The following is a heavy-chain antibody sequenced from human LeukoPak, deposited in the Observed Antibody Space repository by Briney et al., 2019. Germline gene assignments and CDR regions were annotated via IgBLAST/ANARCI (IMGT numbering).Heavy chain of an antibody. CDR1: GFTFSSYA. Sequence: GGSLRLSCAASGFTFSSYAMSWVRQAPGKGLEWVSTISSITSNPYYADSVRGRFTISRDNSKNTLYLQMDGLRADDTAVYYCAKRLGDPRAFDYWGQGTLVTVSS. CDR3: AKRLGDPRAFDY. V-gene: IGHV3-23*01. CDR2: ISSITSNP. D-gene: IGHD2-21*02. J-gene: IGHJ4*02.